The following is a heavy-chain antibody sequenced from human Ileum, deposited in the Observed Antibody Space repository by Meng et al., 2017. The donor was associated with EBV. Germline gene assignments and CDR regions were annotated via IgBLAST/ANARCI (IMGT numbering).Heavy chain of an antibody. V-gene: IGHV4-61*08. CDR3: ARERGGGDRGIQ. J-gene: IGHJ4*02. D-gene: IGHD2-21*02. Sequence: RLQESGPGLVNPSETLSLTCSVSNGSVSSYGYYWTWIRQPPGKGLEWIGYMSYTGSTNYKSTLKSRVTISVDKSKNQFSLKLSSVTAADTAVYYCARERGGGDRGIQWGQGTLVTVSS. CDR2: MSYTGST. CDR1: NGSVSSYGYY.